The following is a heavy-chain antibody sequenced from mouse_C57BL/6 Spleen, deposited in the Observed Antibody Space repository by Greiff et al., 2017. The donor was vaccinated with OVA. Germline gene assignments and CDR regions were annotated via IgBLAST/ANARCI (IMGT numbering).Heavy chain of an antibody. CDR1: GFTFSDYG. Sequence: DVHLVESGVGLVKPEGSLKLSCAASGFTFSDYGMHWVRQAPEKGLEWVAYISSGSSTIYYADTVKGRFTISRDNAKNTLFLQMTSLRSEDTAMYYCAREGDYSWFAYWGQGTLVTVSA. J-gene: IGHJ3*01. CDR2: ISSGSSTI. CDR3: AREGDYSWFAY. D-gene: IGHD1-1*01. V-gene: IGHV5-17*01.